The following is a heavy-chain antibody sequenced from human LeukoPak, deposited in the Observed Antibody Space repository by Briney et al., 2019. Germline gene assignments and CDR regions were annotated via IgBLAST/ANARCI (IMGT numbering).Heavy chain of an antibody. Sequence: QPGGSLRLSCAASGFTFSSYWMSWVRQAPGKGLEWVANIKQDGSEKYYVDSVKGRFTISRDNAKNSLYLQMNSLRAEDTAVYYCARTYGVFWGGYYSSWGQGTLVTVSS. CDR2: IKQDGSEK. CDR1: GFTFSSYW. D-gene: IGHD3-3*01. V-gene: IGHV3-7*01. CDR3: ARTYGVFWGGYYSS. J-gene: IGHJ5*02.